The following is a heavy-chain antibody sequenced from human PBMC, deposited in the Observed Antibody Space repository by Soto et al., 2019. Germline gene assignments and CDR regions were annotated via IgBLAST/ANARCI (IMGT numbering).Heavy chain of an antibody. Sequence: SETLSLTCAVSGASISTNNWWSWVRQPPGKGLEWIGEVYHSGSTNCNPSLKSRVTISIDKSKNQFSLRLTSMTAADTDVHYCAVPGAGDFDYWSQGTLVTVSS. CDR2: VYHSGST. CDR1: GASISTNNW. V-gene: IGHV4-4*02. D-gene: IGHD6-13*01. CDR3: AVPGAGDFDY. J-gene: IGHJ4*02.